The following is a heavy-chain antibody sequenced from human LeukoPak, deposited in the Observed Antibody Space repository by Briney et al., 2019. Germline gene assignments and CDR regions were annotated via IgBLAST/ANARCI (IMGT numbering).Heavy chain of an antibody. J-gene: IGHJ5*02. CDR1: GFTFSSYG. D-gene: IGHD3-22*01. CDR2: ISYDGSNK. V-gene: IGHV3-30*18. CDR3: AKGDSSGYYFPSFRFDP. Sequence: GRSLRFSCAASGFTFSSYGMHWVRQAPGKGLEWVAVISYDGSNKYYADSVKGRFTISRDNSKNTLYLQMNSLRAEDTAVYYCAKGDSSGYYFPSFRFDPWGQGTLVTVSS.